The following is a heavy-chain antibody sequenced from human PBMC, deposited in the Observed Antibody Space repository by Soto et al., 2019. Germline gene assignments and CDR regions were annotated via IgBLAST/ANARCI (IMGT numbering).Heavy chain of an antibody. Sequence: GVLRLSCAASGFTFSNAWMSWVRQAPGKGLEWVGRIKSKTDGGTTDYAAPVKGRFTISRDDSKNTLYLQMNSLKTEDTAVYYCTTIHYDILTGYYGLYGMDVWGQGTTGT. CDR2: IKSKTDGGTT. CDR3: TTIHYDILTGYYGLYGMDV. CDR1: GFTFSNAW. D-gene: IGHD3-9*01. V-gene: IGHV3-15*01. J-gene: IGHJ6*02.